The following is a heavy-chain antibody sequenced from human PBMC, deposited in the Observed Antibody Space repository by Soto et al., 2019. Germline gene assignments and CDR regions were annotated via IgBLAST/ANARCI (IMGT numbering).Heavy chain of an antibody. D-gene: IGHD4-17*01. J-gene: IGHJ4*02. CDR2: IYYSGST. V-gene: IGHV4-31*11. Sequence: SETLSLTCAVSGGSISSGGYYWSWIRQHPGKGLEWIGYIYYSGSTYYNPSLKSRVTISVDTSKNQFSLKLSSVTAADTAVYYCARSSQSTVTTFAYWGQGTLVTVSS. CDR1: GGSISSGGYY. CDR3: ARSSQSTVTTFAY.